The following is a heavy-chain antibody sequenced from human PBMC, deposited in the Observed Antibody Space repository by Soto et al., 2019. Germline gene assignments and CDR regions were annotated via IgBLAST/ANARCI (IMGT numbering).Heavy chain of an antibody. Sequence: SETLSLTCVVYGGSFSGYFWSWIRQRPGKGLEWIGEIIHSGSTNYNPSLKSRVTISVDTSKNQFSLKLSSVTAADTAVYYCARLHRYYDILTGHSYYCDMDVRGQGTTVTVSS. CDR2: IIHSGST. CDR1: GGSFSGYF. D-gene: IGHD3-9*01. CDR3: ARLHRYYDILTGHSYYCDMDV. V-gene: IGHV4-34*12. J-gene: IGHJ6*02.